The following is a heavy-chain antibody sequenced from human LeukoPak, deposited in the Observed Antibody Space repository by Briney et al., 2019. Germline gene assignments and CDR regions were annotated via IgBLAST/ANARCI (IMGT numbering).Heavy chain of an antibody. CDR1: GYTFTSYG. J-gene: IGHJ4*02. CDR2: ISAYNGNT. Sequence: ASVTVSCKASGYTFTSYGISWVRQAPGQGLEWMGWISAYNGNTNYAQKLQGRVTMTTDTSTSTAYMELRSLRSDDTAVYYCARDSYPKYYYDSSGYPIDYWGQGTLVTVSS. CDR3: ARDSYPKYYYDSSGYPIDY. V-gene: IGHV1-18*01. D-gene: IGHD3-22*01.